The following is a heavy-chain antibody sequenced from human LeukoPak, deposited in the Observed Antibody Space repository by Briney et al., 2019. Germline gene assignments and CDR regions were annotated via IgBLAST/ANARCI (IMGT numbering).Heavy chain of an antibody. CDR3: ARVRGYYYMDV. CDR1: GFTFSSYE. CDR2: ISTSGGTT. J-gene: IGHJ6*03. D-gene: IGHD3-10*01. V-gene: IGHV3-48*03. Sequence: PGGSLRLSCAGSGFTFSSYEMSWVRQAPGKGLEWVSYISTSGGTTYYADSVKGRFTISRDIAENSLYLQMNSLRGEDTAVYYCARVRGYYYMDVWGKETTVTVSS.